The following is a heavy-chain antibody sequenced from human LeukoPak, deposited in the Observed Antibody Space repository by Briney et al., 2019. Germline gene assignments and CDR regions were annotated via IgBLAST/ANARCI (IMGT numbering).Heavy chain of an antibody. CDR3: ARLDFWSGTGPPFFDY. J-gene: IGHJ4*02. CDR2: IYPGDSDT. CDR1: GYSFTSYW. V-gene: IGHV5-51*01. D-gene: IGHD3-3*01. Sequence: GESLKISCKGSGYSFTSYWIGWVRQMPGKGLEWMGIIYPGDSDTRYSPSFRGQVTISADKSISTAYLQWSSLKASDTAMYYCARLDFWSGTGPPFFDYWGQGTLVTVSS.